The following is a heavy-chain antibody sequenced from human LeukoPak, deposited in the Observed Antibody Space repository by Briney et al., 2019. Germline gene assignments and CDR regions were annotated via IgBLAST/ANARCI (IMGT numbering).Heavy chain of an antibody. Sequence: SETLSLTXAVSGYSINSGYYWGWMRQPPGRGLEWIGILYHSGSTYYNPSLRSRVTISVDTSKNQFSLKLSSVTAADTAVYYCARQTSYYSGSGSYYPGYYFDYWGQGTLVTVSS. CDR3: ARQTSYYSGSGSYYPGYYFDY. J-gene: IGHJ4*02. CDR1: GYSINSGYY. V-gene: IGHV4-38-2*01. D-gene: IGHD3-10*01. CDR2: LYHSGST.